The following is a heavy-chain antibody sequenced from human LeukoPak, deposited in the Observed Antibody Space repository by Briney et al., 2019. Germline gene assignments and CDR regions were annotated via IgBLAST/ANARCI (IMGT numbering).Heavy chain of an antibody. J-gene: IGHJ4*02. CDR3: ARASIETYYDFWSGYSQRFDY. CDR2: ISSSGSTI. V-gene: IGHV3-48*03. D-gene: IGHD3-3*01. Sequence: PGGSLRLSYAASGFTFSSYEMNWVRQAPGKGLEWVSYISSSGSTIYYADSVKGRFTISRDNAKNSLYLQMNSLRAEDTAVYYCARASIETYYDFWSGYSQRFDYWGQGTLVTVSS. CDR1: GFTFSSYE.